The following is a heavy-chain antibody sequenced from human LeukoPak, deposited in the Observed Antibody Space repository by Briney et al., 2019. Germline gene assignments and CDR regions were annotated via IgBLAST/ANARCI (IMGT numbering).Heavy chain of an antibody. V-gene: IGHV3-11*01. D-gene: IGHD1-26*01. CDR2: ISRSSSTI. Sequence: PGGSLRLSCAASGFTFSDYYMSWIRQAPGKGLEWVSYISRSSSTIYYANSVKGRFTISRDNAKNSLYLQMNSLRAEDTAVYYCARGGRVGPTFLFYWGQGTLVTVSS. CDR3: ARGGRVGPTFLFY. J-gene: IGHJ4*02. CDR1: GFTFSDYY.